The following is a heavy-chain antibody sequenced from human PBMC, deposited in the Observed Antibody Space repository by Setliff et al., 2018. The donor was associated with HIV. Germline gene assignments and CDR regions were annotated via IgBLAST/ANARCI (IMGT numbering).Heavy chain of an antibody. V-gene: IGHV4-4*09. CDR2: IYTSGST. Sequence: SETLSLTCTVSGGSISSYYWSWIRQPPGKGLEWIGYIYTSGSTNYNPPLKSRVTLSADTSKNQLSLSLTSVTAADTAVYYCARVRLTMIMMVDYFDQWGQGTLVTVSS. CDR1: GGSISSYY. D-gene: IGHD3-22*01. CDR3: ARVRLTMIMMVDYFDQ. J-gene: IGHJ4*02.